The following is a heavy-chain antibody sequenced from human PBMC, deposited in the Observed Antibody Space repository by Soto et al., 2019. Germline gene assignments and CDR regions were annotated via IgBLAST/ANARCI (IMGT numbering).Heavy chain of an antibody. Sequence: QVQLVQSGAEVKKPGSSVKVSCKASGGTFGNSAISWVRQAPGQGLEWMGGIIPSFATGNSAPEFQGRLKSAGDKSTTTAYMELGSLRSEDTAVYDCSRSYYGSGSYWLYGTDVWGQVNTVTVSS. CDR1: GGTFGNSA. CDR3: SRSYYGSGSYWLYGTDV. CDR2: IIPSFATG. V-gene: IGHV1-69*06. J-gene: IGHJ6*02. D-gene: IGHD3-10*01.